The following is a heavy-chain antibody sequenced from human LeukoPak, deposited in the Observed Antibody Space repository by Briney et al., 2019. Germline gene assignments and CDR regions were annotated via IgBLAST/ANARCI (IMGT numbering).Heavy chain of an antibody. CDR1: GFIFSSYA. CDR3: ARDHIVWARDYGETFDH. J-gene: IGHJ4*02. D-gene: IGHD4-17*01. Sequence: PGGSLRLSCAASGFIFSSYAMHWVRQAPGKGLEWGAVISYDGSNKYYADSAKGRFTISRDNSNNRLYLQVNSLRPEETSLYYCARDHIVWARDYGETFDHWGQGTLVTVSS. V-gene: IGHV3-30-3*01. CDR2: ISYDGSNK.